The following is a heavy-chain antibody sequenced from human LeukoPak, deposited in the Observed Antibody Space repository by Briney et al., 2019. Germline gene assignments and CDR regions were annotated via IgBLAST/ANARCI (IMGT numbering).Heavy chain of an antibody. J-gene: IGHJ4*02. CDR1: GFTFSSYA. V-gene: IGHV3-66*01. CDR3: ARDSDGDYIDY. CDR2: IYSGGST. D-gene: IGHD4-17*01. Sequence: SGGSLRLSCAASGFTFSSYAMSWVRQAPGKGLEWVSVIYSGGSTYYADSVKGRFTISRDNSKNTLYLQMNSLRAEDTAVYYCARDSDGDYIDYWGQGTLVTVSS.